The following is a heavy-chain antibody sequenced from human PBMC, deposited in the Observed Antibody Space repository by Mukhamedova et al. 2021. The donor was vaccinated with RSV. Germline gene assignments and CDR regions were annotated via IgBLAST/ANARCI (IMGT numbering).Heavy chain of an antibody. D-gene: IGHD7-27*01. V-gene: IGHV3-33*01. CDR2: IWYDGSNK. Sequence: ECVAVIWYDGSNKYYADSVKGRFTISRDNSKNTLYLQMNSLRSEDTAVYYCARDRTGAHYYWGQGTLVTFSS. J-gene: IGHJ4*02. CDR3: ARDRTGAHYY.